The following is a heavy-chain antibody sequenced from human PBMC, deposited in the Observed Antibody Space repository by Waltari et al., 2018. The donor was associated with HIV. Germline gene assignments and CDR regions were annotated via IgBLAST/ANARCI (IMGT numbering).Heavy chain of an antibody. CDR1: GYSFTIYW. V-gene: IGHV5-10-1*01. D-gene: IGHD5-18*01. CDR3: ARGGYSYIGYDGIDV. J-gene: IGHJ6*02. CDR2: IDPSDSYT. Sequence: EVPLVQSGAEVEKPGESLRLSCKGSGYSFTIYWFSWVRQVPGNGWEWMGRIDPSDSYTNYSPSFQGHVTISADKSISTAYLQWSSLKASDTAMYYCARGGYSYIGYDGIDVWGQGTTVTVSS.